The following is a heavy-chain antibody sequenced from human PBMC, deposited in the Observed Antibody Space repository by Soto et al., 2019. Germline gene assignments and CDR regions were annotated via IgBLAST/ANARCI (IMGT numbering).Heavy chain of an antibody. CDR3: AIRYFYFWSGYYNADYYYYMDV. CDR2: IYLGDFDT. J-gene: IGHJ6*03. V-gene: IGHV5-51*01. D-gene: IGHD3-3*01. CDR1: VYSFTRYW. Sequence: GESLKISCKGSVYSFTRYWIGWGGQMPGKGLEGGGVIYLGDFDTRSSPSFQGQVTISADNSISTAYLLWRSMMDSDIAMFYCAIRYFYFWSGYYNADYYYYMDVWGKGTTVTVSS.